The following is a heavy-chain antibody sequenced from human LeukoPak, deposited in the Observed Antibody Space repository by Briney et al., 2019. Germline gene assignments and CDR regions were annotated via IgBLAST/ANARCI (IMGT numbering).Heavy chain of an antibody. Sequence: RPGGSLRLSCAASGFTFSNAWMSWVRQAPGKGLEWVGRIKSKTDGGTTDYAAPVKGRFTISRDDSKNTLYLQMNSLRAEDTAVYYCAREGITNWGFDYWGQGTLVTVSS. D-gene: IGHD7-27*01. V-gene: IGHV3-15*01. J-gene: IGHJ4*02. CDR2: IKSKTDGGTT. CDR1: GFTFSNAW. CDR3: AREGITNWGFDY.